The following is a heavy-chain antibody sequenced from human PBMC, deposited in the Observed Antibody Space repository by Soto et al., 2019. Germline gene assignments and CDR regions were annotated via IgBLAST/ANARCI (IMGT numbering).Heavy chain of an antibody. CDR1: GFTFSSYG. D-gene: IGHD3-10*01. CDR2: ISYDGSNK. Sequence: GGSLRLSCAASGFTFSSYGMHWVRQAPGKGLEWVAVISYDGSNKYYADSVKGRFTISRDNSKNTLYLQMNSLRAEDTAVYYCAKDSRRGYCYGSGSSKTFDYWGQGTLVTVSS. J-gene: IGHJ4*02. V-gene: IGHV3-30*18. CDR3: AKDSRRGYCYGSGSSKTFDY.